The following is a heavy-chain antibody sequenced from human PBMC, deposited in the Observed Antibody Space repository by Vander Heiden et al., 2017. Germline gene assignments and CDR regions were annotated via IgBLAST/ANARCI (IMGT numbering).Heavy chain of an antibody. D-gene: IGHD3-16*02. V-gene: IGHV3-21*01. J-gene: IGHJ4*02. CDR1: GFTFSSYS. CDR2: ISSSRRYR. Sequence: EVQLVESGGGLVKPGGSLRLSCAASGFTFSSYSMNWVRQAPGKGLEWVSSISSSRRYRYYADSVKGRFTISRDNAKNSLYMQLNSLRAEDTAVDYCSRLSTGQDYWGQGTLVTVYS. CDR3: SRLSTGQDY.